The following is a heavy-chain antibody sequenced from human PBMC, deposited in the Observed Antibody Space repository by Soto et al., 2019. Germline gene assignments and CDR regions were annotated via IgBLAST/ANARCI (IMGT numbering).Heavy chain of an antibody. CDR2: IIPIFGTA. CDR1: GGTFSSYA. CDR3: ARGNSAARDYYYYYGMDI. J-gene: IGHJ6*02. D-gene: IGHD6-6*01. Sequence: QVQLVQSGAEVKKPGSSVKVSCKASGGTFSSYAISWVRQAPGQGLEWMGGIIPIFGTANYAQKFQGRVTMTADESTSTAYMELSSLRSEDTDVYYCARGNSAARDYYYYYGMDIWGQGTTVTVSS. V-gene: IGHV1-69*12.